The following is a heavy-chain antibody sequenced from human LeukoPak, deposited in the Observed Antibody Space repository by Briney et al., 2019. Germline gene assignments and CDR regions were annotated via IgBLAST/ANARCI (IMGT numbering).Heavy chain of an antibody. Sequence: SGTLSLTCTVSGCSLSSYYWSWIGPPPGKGLEGIGYIYYSGSTNYNPSLKSRVTISVDTSKNQFSLKLSSVTAADTAVYYCARVNYDSSGYFFDYWGQGTLVTVSS. CDR3: ARVNYDSSGYFFDY. V-gene: IGHV4-59*01. D-gene: IGHD3-22*01. CDR2: IYYSGST. J-gene: IGHJ4*02. CDR1: GCSLSSYY.